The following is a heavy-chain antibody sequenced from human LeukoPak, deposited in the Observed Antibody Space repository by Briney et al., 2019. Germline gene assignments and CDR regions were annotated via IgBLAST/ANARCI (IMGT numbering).Heavy chain of an antibody. Sequence: GAAVKVSCKASGYTFTGYYMHWVRPAPGQGLEWMGWINPNSGGTNYAQKFQGRVTMTRDTSISTAYMELSRLRSDDTAVYYCARVTAMVFPDDAFDIWGQGTMVTVSS. CDR1: GYTFTGYY. CDR2: INPNSGGT. CDR3: ARVTAMVFPDDAFDI. J-gene: IGHJ3*02. D-gene: IGHD5-18*01. V-gene: IGHV1-2*02.